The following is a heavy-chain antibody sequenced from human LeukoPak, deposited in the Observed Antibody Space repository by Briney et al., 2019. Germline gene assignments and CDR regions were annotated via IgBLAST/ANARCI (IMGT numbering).Heavy chain of an antibody. CDR1: GYTFTDYY. CDR2: MNPNSGNT. J-gene: IGHJ4*02. V-gene: IGHV1-8*02. Sequence: GASVKVSCKASGYTFTDYYMHWVRQAPGQGLEWMGWMNPNSGNTGYAQKFQGRVTMTRNTSISTAYMELSSLRSEDTAVYYCARGPVDYWGQGTLVTVSS. CDR3: ARGPVDY.